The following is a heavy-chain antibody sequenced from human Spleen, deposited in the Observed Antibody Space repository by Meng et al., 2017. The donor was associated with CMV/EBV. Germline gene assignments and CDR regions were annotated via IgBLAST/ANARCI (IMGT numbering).Heavy chain of an antibody. V-gene: IGHV4-39*07. J-gene: IGHJ6*02. D-gene: IGHD6-13*01. Sequence: SETLSLTCTVSGGSISSSSYYWGWIRQPPGKGLEWIGSIYYRGSTYYNPSLKSRVTISVDTSKNQFSLTLSSVTAADTAVYYCARGWANYYTMDVWGQGTTVTVSS. CDR3: ARGWANYYTMDV. CDR1: GGSISSSSYY. CDR2: IYYRGST.